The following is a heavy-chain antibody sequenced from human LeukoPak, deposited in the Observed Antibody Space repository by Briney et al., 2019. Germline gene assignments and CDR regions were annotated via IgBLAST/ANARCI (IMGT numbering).Heavy chain of an antibody. Sequence: GGSQRLSCAASGFTFSSCSMIWVRQAPGKGLEWVSSISSSSSYIYYADSVKGRFTISRDNAKNSLYLQMNSLRAEDTALYYCAKDNTYYYGSGSGVYGMDVWGQGTTVTVSS. V-gene: IGHV3-21*04. CDR1: GFTFSSCS. D-gene: IGHD3-10*01. J-gene: IGHJ6*02. CDR2: ISSSSSYI. CDR3: AKDNTYYYGSGSGVYGMDV.